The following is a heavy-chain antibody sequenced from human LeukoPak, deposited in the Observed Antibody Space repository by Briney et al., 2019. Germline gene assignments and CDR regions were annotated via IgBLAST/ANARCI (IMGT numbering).Heavy chain of an antibody. D-gene: IGHD2-21*01. J-gene: IGHJ3*02. CDR1: GFTFSDYY. Sequence: GSLRLSCAASGFTFSDYYMSWIRQAPGKGLEWVSYISSSGSTIYYADSVKGRFTISRDNAKNSLYLQMNSLRAEDTAVYYCARYHGKAYCGGDCSAAFDIWGQGTMVTVSS. CDR3: ARYHGKAYCGGDCSAAFDI. CDR2: ISSSGSTI. V-gene: IGHV3-11*01.